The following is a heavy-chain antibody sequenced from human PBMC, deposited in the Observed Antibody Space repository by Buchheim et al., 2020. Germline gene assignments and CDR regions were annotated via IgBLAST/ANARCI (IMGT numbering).Heavy chain of an antibody. D-gene: IGHD5-12*01. CDR1: GFTFSSYG. Sequence: QVQLVESGEGVVQPGRSLRLSCAASGFTFSSYGMHWVRQAPGKGLEWVAVIWYDGSNKYYADSVKGRFTISRDNSKNTLYLQMNSLRAEDTAVYYCARDPGSGYDHYYYYYGMDVWGQGTT. CDR2: IWYDGSNK. CDR3: ARDPGSGYDHYYYYYGMDV. V-gene: IGHV3-33*01. J-gene: IGHJ6*02.